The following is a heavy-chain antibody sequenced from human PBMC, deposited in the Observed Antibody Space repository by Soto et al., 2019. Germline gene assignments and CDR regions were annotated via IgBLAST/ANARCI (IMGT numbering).Heavy chain of an antibody. Sequence: QVQLVESGGGVVQPGRSLRLSCAASGFTFSSYGMHWVRQAPGKGLEWVAAISYDGSNKYYADSVKGRFTITRDNSKNTLYLQMNSLRAEDTAVYYCAKEEWSGYGGTFDYWGQGTLVTVSS. D-gene: IGHD5-12*01. CDR1: GFTFSSYG. V-gene: IGHV3-30*18. J-gene: IGHJ4*02. CDR2: ISYDGSNK. CDR3: AKEEWSGYGGTFDY.